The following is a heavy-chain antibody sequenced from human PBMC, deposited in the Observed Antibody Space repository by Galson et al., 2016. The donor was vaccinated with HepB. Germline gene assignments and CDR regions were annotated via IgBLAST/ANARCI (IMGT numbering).Heavy chain of an antibody. Sequence: SLRLSCAASAFTFRHYALSCFRRAPGTGLEWASHIHGPPPNTHYADSVRGRFSIYRDNSRDTLYLQMDSLTAEDSAIYYCTTWLSHHFDYWGQGTLVTVSS. CDR2: IHGPPPNT. D-gene: IGHD6-19*01. CDR3: TTWLSHHFDY. V-gene: IGHV3-23*01. J-gene: IGHJ4*02. CDR1: AFTFRHYA.